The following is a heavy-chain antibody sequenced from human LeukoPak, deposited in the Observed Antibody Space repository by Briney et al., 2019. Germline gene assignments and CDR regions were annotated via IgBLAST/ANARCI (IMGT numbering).Heavy chain of an antibody. J-gene: IGHJ4*02. CDR3: ARGVEFESYFDY. V-gene: IGHV4-59*01. Sequence: PGGSLRLSCAASGFTFSNAWMSWIRQPPGKGLEWIGYIYYSGSTNYNPSLKSRVTISVDTSKNQFSLKLSSVTAADTAVYYCARGVEFESYFDYWGQGTPVTVSS. D-gene: IGHD3-16*01. CDR1: GFTFSNAW. CDR2: IYYSGST.